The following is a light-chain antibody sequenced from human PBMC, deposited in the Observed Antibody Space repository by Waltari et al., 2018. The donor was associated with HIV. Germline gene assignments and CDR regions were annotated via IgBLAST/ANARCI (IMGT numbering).Light chain of an antibody. J-gene: IGKJ1*01. CDR1: QSVLYRSDTKNY. V-gene: IGKV4-1*01. Sequence: DIVMTQSPDSLAVSLGERATINCKSSQSVLYRSDTKNYLAWYQHKPGQPPKLLISWTSARESGVPDRFSGSGSGANFTLTIRSLRAEDVAVYYCQQFYGFPWTFGQGTKVEIK. CDR3: QQFYGFPWT. CDR2: WTS.